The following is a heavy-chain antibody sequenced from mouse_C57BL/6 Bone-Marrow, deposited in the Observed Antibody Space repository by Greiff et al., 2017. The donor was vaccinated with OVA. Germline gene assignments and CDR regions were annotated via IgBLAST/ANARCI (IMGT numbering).Heavy chain of an antibody. Sequence: QVQLQQSGPELVKPGASVKISCKASGYSFTSYYIHWVKQRPGQGLEWIGWIYPGSGNTKYNEKFKGKATLTADTSSSTAYMQLSSLTSEDSAVYCCARMGQRYYFDYWGQGTTLTVSS. CDR3: ARMGQRYYFDY. V-gene: IGHV1-66*01. D-gene: IGHD3-3*01. J-gene: IGHJ2*01. CDR2: IYPGSGNT. CDR1: GYSFTSYY.